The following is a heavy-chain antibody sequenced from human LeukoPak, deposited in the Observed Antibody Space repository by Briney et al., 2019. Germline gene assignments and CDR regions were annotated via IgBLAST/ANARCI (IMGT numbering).Heavy chain of an antibody. CDR1: GGTFSSYA. Sequence: SVKVSCEASGGTFSSYAISWVRQAPGQGLEWMGGFIPLFGKPEYAQKFQGRVDITADQSTDTVYMEISSLTSEDTAVYYCARGPPITVVGIVMHNWFDPWGQGTLVAVSS. J-gene: IGHJ5*02. V-gene: IGHV1-69*13. D-gene: IGHD3-3*01. CDR2: FIPLFGKP. CDR3: ARGPPITVVGIVMHNWFDP.